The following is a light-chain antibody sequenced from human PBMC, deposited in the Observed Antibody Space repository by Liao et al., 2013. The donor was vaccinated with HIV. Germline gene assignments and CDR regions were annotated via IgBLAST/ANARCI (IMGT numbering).Light chain of an antibody. J-gene: IGLJ2*01. CDR1: NIGSKS. V-gene: IGLV3-21*04. CDR3: QVWDGDFAV. Sequence: SYVLTQPPSVSVAPGQTARITCGGNNIGSKSVHWYQQQPGQAPVLVIYYGADRPSGIPERFSGSNSGNTATLTITRVEAGDEADYYCQVWDGDFAVFGGGTKLTVL. CDR2: YGA.